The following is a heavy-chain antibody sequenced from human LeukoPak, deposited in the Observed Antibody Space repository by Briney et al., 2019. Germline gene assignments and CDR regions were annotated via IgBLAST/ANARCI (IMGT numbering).Heavy chain of an antibody. Sequence: PGGSLRLSCAASGFTFSSYAMSWVRQAPGKGLEWVSSISRGSSSIYYADSVKGRFTISRDNAKNSLFLQMNSMRAADTAVYYCASRDYSGSGTYRAGLEYWGQGTLVAVSS. CDR3: ASRDYSGSGTYRAGLEY. V-gene: IGHV3-21*01. CDR2: ISRGSSSI. J-gene: IGHJ4*02. D-gene: IGHD3-10*01. CDR1: GFTFSSYA.